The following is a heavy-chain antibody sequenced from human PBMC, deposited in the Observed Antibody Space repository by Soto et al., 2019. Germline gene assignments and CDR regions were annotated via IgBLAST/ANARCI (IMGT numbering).Heavy chain of an antibody. CDR1: GYTFTDYY. CDR2: INPNSGGT. V-gene: IGHV1-2*02. J-gene: IGHJ5*02. CDR3: ARDKGSVLHNWFDP. Sequence: QVQLVQSGAEVKKPGASVKVSCKASGYTFTDYYMHWVRRAPGQGPEWMGWINPNSGGTYYAQKFQGRVTMTRDTSISTAYMELSGLRSDETAVYYWARDKGSVLHNWFDPWGQGTLVTVSS.